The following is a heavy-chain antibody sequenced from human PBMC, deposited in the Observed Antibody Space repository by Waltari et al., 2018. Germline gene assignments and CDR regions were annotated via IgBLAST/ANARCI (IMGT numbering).Heavy chain of an antibody. V-gene: IGHV3-23*01. J-gene: IGHJ4*02. CDR1: GFTFSSYA. Sequence: VQLLESGGGLVQPGGSLRLSCAASGFTFSSYAMSWVRQAPGKGLEWVSAISGSGGSTYYADSGKGRFTISRDKSKNTLYLQMNSLRAEDTAVYYCAKDSRGVGATTDYFDYWGQGTLVTVSS. CDR3: AKDSRGVGATTDYFDY. CDR2: ISGSGGST. D-gene: IGHD1-26*01.